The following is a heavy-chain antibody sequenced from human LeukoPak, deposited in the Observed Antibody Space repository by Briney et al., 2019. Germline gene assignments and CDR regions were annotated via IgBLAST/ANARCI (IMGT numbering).Heavy chain of an antibody. CDR3: GRDALDYYDSSGYGNWFDP. D-gene: IGHD3-22*01. CDR2: IIPMFDTA. J-gene: IGHJ5*02. CDR1: GGTFINYA. Sequence: SVKVSCKASGGTFINYAISWVRQAPGQGLEWMGGIIPMFDTANYAQKFQGRVTITADKSTSTAYMELSSLRSEDTAVYYCGRDALDYYDSSGYGNWFDPWGHGTLVTVSS. V-gene: IGHV1-69*06.